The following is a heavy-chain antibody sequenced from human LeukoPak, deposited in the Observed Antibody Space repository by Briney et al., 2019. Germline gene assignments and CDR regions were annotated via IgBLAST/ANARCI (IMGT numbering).Heavy chain of an antibody. Sequence: GGSLRLSCAASGFTFNIYAMSWVRQAPEKGLEWVSAISETSRKTYYADSVKGRFTISRDNSKNTLYLQMNSLRAEDTAVYYCAKDFRSGNYYGGIVYWGQGTLVIVSS. CDR2: ISETSRKT. J-gene: IGHJ4*02. V-gene: IGHV3-23*01. CDR1: GFTFNIYA. CDR3: AKDFRSGNYYGGIVY. D-gene: IGHD1-26*01.